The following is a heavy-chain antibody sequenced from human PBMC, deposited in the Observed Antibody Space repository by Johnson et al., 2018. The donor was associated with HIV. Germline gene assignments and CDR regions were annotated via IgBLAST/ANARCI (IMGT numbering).Heavy chain of an antibody. Sequence: VQLVESGGGLVQPGGSLRLSCAASRFTFSSYWMHWVRQAPGKGLVWVSRINSDGSSTTYADSVKGRFTISRDNAKNTLYLQMNSLRAEDTAVYYCARDGWGSRGWDYAFDIWGQGTMVTVSS. J-gene: IGHJ3*02. V-gene: IGHV3-74*01. CDR3: ARDGWGSRGWDYAFDI. CDR1: RFTFSSYW. D-gene: IGHD6-19*01. CDR2: INSDGSST.